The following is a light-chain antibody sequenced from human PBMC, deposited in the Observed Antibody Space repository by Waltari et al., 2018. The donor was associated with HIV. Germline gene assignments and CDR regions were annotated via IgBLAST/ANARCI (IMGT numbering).Light chain of an antibody. CDR1: SLPKQF. CDR2: KDS. CDR3: QSADSSGSFWV. J-gene: IGLJ3*02. V-gene: IGLV3-25*03. Sequence: SSDLTQPPSLSVSPGQTATIHCNGDSLPKQFGYWYQQKAGQAPVLIINKDSERPSGIPERFSGSSSGTTVTLTITEVQAEDEADYHCQSADSSGSFWVFGGGTKLTVL.